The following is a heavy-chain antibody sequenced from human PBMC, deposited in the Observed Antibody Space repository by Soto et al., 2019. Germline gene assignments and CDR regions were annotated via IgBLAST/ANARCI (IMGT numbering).Heavy chain of an antibody. CDR3: ARDKEYYDFWSAIPPGRSDYGMDV. J-gene: IGHJ6*02. D-gene: IGHD3-3*01. Sequence: PGGSLRLSCAASGFTFSSYAMHWVRQAPGKGLEWVAVISYDVSNKYYADSVKGRFTISRDNSKNTLYLQMNSLRAEDTAVYYCARDKEYYDFWSAIPPGRSDYGMDVWGQGSQGTVS. CDR2: ISYDVSNK. V-gene: IGHV3-30-3*01. CDR1: GFTFSSYA.